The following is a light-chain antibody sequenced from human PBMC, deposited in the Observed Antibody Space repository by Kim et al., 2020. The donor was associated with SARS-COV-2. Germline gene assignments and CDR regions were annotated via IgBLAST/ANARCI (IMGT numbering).Light chain of an antibody. J-gene: IGKJ2*01. CDR2: GAS. V-gene: IGKV3-20*01. Sequence: LSQGERATLSCRASQSFSSTYLAWYQQKPSQAPRLLIYGASSRATGIPDRFSGNGSGTDFTLTISRLEPEDFAVYYCQQYGSSPQTFGQGTKLEI. CDR3: QQYGSSPQT. CDR1: QSFSSTY.